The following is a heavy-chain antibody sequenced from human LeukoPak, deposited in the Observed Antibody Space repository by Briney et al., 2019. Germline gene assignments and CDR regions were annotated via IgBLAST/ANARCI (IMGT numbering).Heavy chain of an antibody. V-gene: IGHV7-4-1*02. CDR1: GYTFTSYA. Sequence: ASVKVSCKASGYTFTSYAMNWVRQAPGQGLEWMGRINTNTGNPTYAQGFTGRFVFSLDTSVNTAYLQISSLKAEDTAVYYCARVGLPYYYYYMDVWGKGTMVTVSS. J-gene: IGHJ6*03. CDR2: INTNTGNP. CDR3: ARVGLPYYYYYMDV.